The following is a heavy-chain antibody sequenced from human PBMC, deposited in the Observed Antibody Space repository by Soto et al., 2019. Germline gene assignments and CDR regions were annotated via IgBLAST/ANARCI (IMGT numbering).Heavy chain of an antibody. D-gene: IGHD3-22*01. CDR2: MYHSGST. CDR1: GGSISSTNW. CDR3: AKGTQRNMIVVVINLFDY. J-gene: IGHJ4*02. V-gene: IGHV4-4*02. Sequence: SETLSLTCAVSGGSISSTNWWSWVRQPPGKGLEWIGEMYHSGSTNYNPSLKSRVTISVDKSKNQFSLKLSSVTAADTAVYYCAKGTQRNMIVVVINLFDYWGQGTLVTVSS.